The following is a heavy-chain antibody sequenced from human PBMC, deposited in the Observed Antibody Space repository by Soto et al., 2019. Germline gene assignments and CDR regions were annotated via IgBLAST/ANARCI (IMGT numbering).Heavy chain of an antibody. CDR3: ARDSGYSSSWAFDY. J-gene: IGHJ4*02. CDR1: GFTFSNYA. D-gene: IGHD6-13*01. Sequence: GGSLRLSCAASGFTFSNYAVTWVRQAPGKGLEWVSTISGSGGSTYYADSVKGRFTISRDNSKNTLYLQMNSLRAEDTAVYYCARDSGYSSSWAFDYWGQGTLVTVSS. CDR2: ISGSGGST. V-gene: IGHV3-23*01.